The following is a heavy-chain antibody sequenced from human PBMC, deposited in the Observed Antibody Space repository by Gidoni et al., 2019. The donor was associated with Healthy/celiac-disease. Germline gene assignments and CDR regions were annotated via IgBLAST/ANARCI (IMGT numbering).Heavy chain of an antibody. CDR3: PAIDTLHQPGHYGDPAGY. Sequence: EVQLLESGGGLVQPGGSLRLSCAASGFTFSSYAMRWVRQAPGKGLGWVSAISGSGGSTYYADSVKGRFTISRDNSKNTLYLQMNSLRAEDTAVYYCPAIDTLHQPGHYGDPAGYWGQGTLVTVSS. CDR1: GFTFSSYA. V-gene: IGHV3-23*01. J-gene: IGHJ4*02. D-gene: IGHD4-17*01. CDR2: ISGSGGST.